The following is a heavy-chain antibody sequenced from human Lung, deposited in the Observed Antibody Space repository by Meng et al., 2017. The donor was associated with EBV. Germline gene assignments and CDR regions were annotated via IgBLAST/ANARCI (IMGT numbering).Heavy chain of an antibody. CDR3: ARDRREVVAV. D-gene: IGHD2-15*01. V-gene: IGHV4-39*07. Sequence: QLQPQESVPGQVTPSETLSLTCTVSGGSISSSSYYWGWIRQPPGKGLEWIGSIYYSGSTYYNPSLKSRVTISVDTSKNQFSLKLSSVTAADTAVYYCARDRREVVAVWGQGTLVTVSS. CDR2: IYYSGST. J-gene: IGHJ4*02. CDR1: GGSISSSSYY.